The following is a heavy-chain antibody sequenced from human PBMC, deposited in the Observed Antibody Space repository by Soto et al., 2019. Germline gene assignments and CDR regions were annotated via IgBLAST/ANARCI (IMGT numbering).Heavy chain of an antibody. D-gene: IGHD2-15*01. J-gene: IGHJ6*02. CDR3: ASSSVADIAVVVAATPYYYYGMDV. CDR2: IIPIFGTA. CDR1: GGTFSSYA. V-gene: IGHV1-69*13. Sequence: SVKVSCKASGGTFSSYAISWVRQAPGQGLEWMGGIIPIFGTANYAQKFKGRVTITADESTSTAYMELSSLRSEDTAVYYCASSSVADIAVVVAATPYYYYGMDVWGQGTTVTVSS.